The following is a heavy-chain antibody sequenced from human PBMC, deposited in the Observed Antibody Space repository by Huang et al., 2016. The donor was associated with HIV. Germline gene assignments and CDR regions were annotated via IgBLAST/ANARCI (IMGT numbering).Heavy chain of an antibody. V-gene: IGHV3-7*03. CDR2: IRQEESEK. J-gene: IGHJ6*02. CDR1: TFTFGAYW. D-gene: IGHD1-7*01. CDR3: ATKTGAMDI. Sequence: VESGGRLVQPGGSIRLSCVGSTFTFGAYWMSWVRQNPGKGLEGVANIRQEESEKYYVDSVKGRFNISRDNAKKVLFLEMNNVTVEDTATYYCATKTGAMDIWGQGTTVTVS.